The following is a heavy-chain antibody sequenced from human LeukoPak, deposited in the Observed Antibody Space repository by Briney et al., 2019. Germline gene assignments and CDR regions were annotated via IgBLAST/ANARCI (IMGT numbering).Heavy chain of an antibody. V-gene: IGHV3-30*02. D-gene: IGHD6-19*01. J-gene: IGHJ4*02. Sequence: GGSLRLSCAASGFTFSSYGMHWVRQAPGKGLEWVSFIRYDGSNKYYADSVKGRFTISRDNSKNTLYLQMNSLRAEDTAVYYCAKAGIQKWLVPFDYWGQGTLVTVSS. CDR2: IRYDGSNK. CDR3: AKAGIQKWLVPFDY. CDR1: GFTFSSYG.